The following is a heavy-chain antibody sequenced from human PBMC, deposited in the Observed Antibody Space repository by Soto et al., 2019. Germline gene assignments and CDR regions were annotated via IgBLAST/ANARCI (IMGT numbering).Heavy chain of an antibody. CDR3: AKGHDIVLMVYASIDY. V-gene: IGHV3-23*01. CDR1: GFTVSSYA. J-gene: IGHJ4*02. D-gene: IGHD2-8*01. CDR2: ISGSGGST. Sequence: EVQLLESGGGLVQPGGSLRLSCAASGFTVSSYAMSWVRQAPGKGLEWVSAISGSGGSTYYADSVKGRFTISRDNSKNTLYLQMNSLRAEDTAVYYCAKGHDIVLMVYASIDYWGQGTLVTVSS.